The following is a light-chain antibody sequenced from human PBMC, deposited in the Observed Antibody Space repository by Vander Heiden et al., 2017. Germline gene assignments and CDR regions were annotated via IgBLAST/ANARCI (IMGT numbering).Light chain of an antibody. J-gene: IGLJ2*01. Sequence: SYELTQPPSVSVSPGQTASITCSGDNWGDKYACWYQQKPGQSPVLVIYQDSKRPSGIPELFSGSNSGNTATLTLRGTQAMDDADYYCQAWDSSTGVFGGGTKLTVL. CDR1: NWGDKY. V-gene: IGLV3-1*01. CDR2: QDS. CDR3: QAWDSSTGV.